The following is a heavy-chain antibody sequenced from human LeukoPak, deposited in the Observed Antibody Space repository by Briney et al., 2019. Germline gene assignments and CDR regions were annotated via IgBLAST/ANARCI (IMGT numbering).Heavy chain of an antibody. CDR1: GYTFTSYG. J-gene: IGHJ3*02. V-gene: IGHV1-18*01. CDR2: ISAYNGNT. D-gene: IGHD3-22*01. Sequence: ASVKVSCKASGYTFTSYGISWVRQAPGQGLEWMGWISAYNGNTNYVQKLQGRVTMTTDTSTSTAYMELRSLRSDDTAVYYCARASPLSMSPPHRFAGTIWGQGAMVTVSS. CDR3: ARASPLSMSPPHRFAGTI.